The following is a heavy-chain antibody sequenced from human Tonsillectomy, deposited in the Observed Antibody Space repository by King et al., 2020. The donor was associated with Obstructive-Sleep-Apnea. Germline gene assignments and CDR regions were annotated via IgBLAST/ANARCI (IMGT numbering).Heavy chain of an antibody. J-gene: IGHJ4*02. CDR2: VYYSWST. CDR3: ARGYSSSWYYFEH. D-gene: IGHD6-13*01. CDR1: GGSISSYY. V-gene: IGHV4-59*01. Sequence: VQLQESGPGLVKPSETLSLTCSDSGGSISSYYWSWIRQSPGKGLEWIGYVYYSWSTKYNSSLQSRVTISVDTSKNQFSLKLSSVTAADTAVYYCARGYSSSWYYFEHWGQGTEVTVAS.